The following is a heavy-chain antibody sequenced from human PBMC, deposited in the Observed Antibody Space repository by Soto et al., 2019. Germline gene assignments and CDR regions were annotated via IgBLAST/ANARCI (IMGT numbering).Heavy chain of an antibody. V-gene: IGHV3-23*01. CDR3: AKATATSGGAFEI. Sequence: PGGSLRLSCAVSGFSCSSYDMSWVRQAPGKGLEWVSTILVGGSTHYEDSVKGRFTISRDTSKNTVYLQMNSLTAGDTAFYYCAKATATSGGAFEIYGQGTMVTVS. CDR1: GFSCSSYD. CDR2: ILVGGST. J-gene: IGHJ3*02. D-gene: IGHD1-1*01.